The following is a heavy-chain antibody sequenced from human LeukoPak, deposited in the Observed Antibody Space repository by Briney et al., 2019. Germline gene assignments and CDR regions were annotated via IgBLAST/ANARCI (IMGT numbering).Heavy chain of an antibody. CDR3: ARQSSDYYYYYIDV. V-gene: IGHV4-39*01. J-gene: IGHJ6*03. Sequence: KASETLSLNCTVSGGSISSSHYYWGWIRQSPGKGLEWIGSIYYSGTTYYNPSLESRVTISDDTSKNRFSLMLTSLTAADTAVYYCARQSSDYYYYYIDVWGEGTTVIVSS. CDR1: GGSISSSHYY. CDR2: IYYSGTT.